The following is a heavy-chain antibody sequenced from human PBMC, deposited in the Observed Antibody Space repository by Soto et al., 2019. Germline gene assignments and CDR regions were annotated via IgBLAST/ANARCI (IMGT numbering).Heavy chain of an antibody. CDR2: IYYSGST. V-gene: IGHV4-59*01. CDR3: ERGYDYYYYYMDV. J-gene: IGHJ6*03. Sequence: SETLSLTCTVSGGSISSYYWSWIRQPPGKGLEWTGYIYYSGSTNYNPSLKSRVTISVDTSKNQFSLKLSSVTAADTAVYYCERGYDYYYYYMDVWGKGTTVTVSS. CDR1: GGSISSYY. D-gene: IGHD5-18*01.